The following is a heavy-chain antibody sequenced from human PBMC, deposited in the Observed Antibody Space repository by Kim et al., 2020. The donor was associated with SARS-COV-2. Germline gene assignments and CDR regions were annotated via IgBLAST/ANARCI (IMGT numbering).Heavy chain of an antibody. J-gene: IGHJ4*02. CDR3: ARGYSYGPIDY. CDR2: T. V-gene: IGHV4-59*09. D-gene: IGHD5-18*01. Sequence: TNYTPSLKSRVTISVDTSKNQFSLKLSSVTAADTAVYYCARGYSYGPIDYWGQGTLVTVSS.